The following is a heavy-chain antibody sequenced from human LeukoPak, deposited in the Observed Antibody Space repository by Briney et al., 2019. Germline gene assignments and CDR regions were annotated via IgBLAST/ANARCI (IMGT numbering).Heavy chain of an antibody. J-gene: IGHJ4*02. CDR3: ASRGRLWFGELLSSSDY. Sequence: SETLSLTCTVSGGSISSSSYYWGWIRQPPGKGLEWIGSIYYSGSTYYNPSLKSRVTISVDTSKNQFSLKLSSVTAADTAVYYCASRGRLWFGELLSSSDYWGQGTLVTVSS. CDR1: GGSISSSSYY. V-gene: IGHV4-39*01. D-gene: IGHD3-10*01. CDR2: IYYSGST.